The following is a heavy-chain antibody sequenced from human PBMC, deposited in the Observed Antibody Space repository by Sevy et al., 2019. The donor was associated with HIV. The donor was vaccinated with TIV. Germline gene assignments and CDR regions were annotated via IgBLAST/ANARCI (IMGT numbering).Heavy chain of an antibody. Sequence: SETLSLTCTVSGGSISGYYWSWIRQPPGKGLEWIGYIYYSGSTKYNPSLKSRVTISVDTSKNQFSLKLSSVTAADTAVYYCARGAGIAVTEYYFDYWGQGTLVTVSS. V-gene: IGHV4-59*01. D-gene: IGHD6-19*01. J-gene: IGHJ4*02. CDR3: ARGAGIAVTEYYFDY. CDR2: IYYSGST. CDR1: GGSISGYY.